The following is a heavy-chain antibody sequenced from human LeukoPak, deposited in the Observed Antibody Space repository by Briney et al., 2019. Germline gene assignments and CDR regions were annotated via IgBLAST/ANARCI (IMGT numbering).Heavy chain of an antibody. CDR2: VSPNSGKT. V-gene: IGHV1-8*02. Sequence: ASVKVSCKASGYTFTTYDMHWVRQASGQGLEWMGLVSPNSGKTAYAQKFQGRVTMTRDTSISTGYMELSSLRSEDTDVYYCVRGYFNWNYAGVGEYYYMDVWGKGTTVTVSS. CDR1: GYTFTTYD. J-gene: IGHJ6*03. CDR3: VRGYFNWNYAGVGEYYYMDV. D-gene: IGHD1-7*01.